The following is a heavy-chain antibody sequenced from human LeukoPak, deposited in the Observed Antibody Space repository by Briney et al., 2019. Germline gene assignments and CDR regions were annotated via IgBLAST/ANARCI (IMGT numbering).Heavy chain of an antibody. D-gene: IGHD3-3*01. J-gene: IGHJ5*02. Sequence: ASVKVSCKASGGTFSSYAISWVRQGPGQGLEWMGGIIPIFGIANYAQKFQGRVTITADESTSTAYMELSSLRSEDTAVYYCASSPYDFWSGPTFDPWGQGTLVTVSS. V-gene: IGHV1-69*13. CDR2: IIPIFGIA. CDR3: ASSPYDFWSGPTFDP. CDR1: GGTFSSYA.